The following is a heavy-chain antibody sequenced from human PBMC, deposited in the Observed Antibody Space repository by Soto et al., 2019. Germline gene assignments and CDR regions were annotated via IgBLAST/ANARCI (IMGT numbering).Heavy chain of an antibody. V-gene: IGHV3-74*01. CDR3: ARTSLVVPAATREDY. CDR1: GFTFSSYW. Sequence: EVQLVESGGGLVKPGGSLRLSCAASGFTFSSYWMNWVRQAPGKGLVWVSRINSDGSSTSYADSVKGRFTISRDNAKNTVYLQMNSLRAEDTAVYYCARTSLVVPAATREDYGGQGTLFTVSS. D-gene: IGHD2-2*01. J-gene: IGHJ4*02. CDR2: INSDGSST.